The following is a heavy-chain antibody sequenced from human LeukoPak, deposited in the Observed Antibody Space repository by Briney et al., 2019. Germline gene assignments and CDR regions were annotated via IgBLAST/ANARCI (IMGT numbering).Heavy chain of an antibody. CDR2: FYVGGST. CDR1: GFTVSSHY. J-gene: IGHJ4*02. Sequence: GGSLRLSCAASGFTVSSHYMSWVRQAPGKGLEWVSVFYVGGSTYYADSVKGRFTISRDHSKNTLYLQMDSLRAEDTAVYYCARVLVGATNGYFDYWGQGTLVTVSS. CDR3: ARVLVGATNGYFDY. D-gene: IGHD1-26*01. V-gene: IGHV3-66*01.